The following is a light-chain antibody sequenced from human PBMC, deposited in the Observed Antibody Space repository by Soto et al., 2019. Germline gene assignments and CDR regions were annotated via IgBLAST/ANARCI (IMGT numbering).Light chain of an antibody. Sequence: DIQMTQSPSSLSASVGDRVTFPCRSRQVISNYLNWYQQKPGNDPKLLIYAASHLLSGVPSRFSGSASGTDFAHTISHLQPDDCANYYWQQSYSEYTGGQGTRREIK. V-gene: IGKV1-39*01. CDR1: QVISNY. J-gene: IGKJ2*01. CDR3: QQSYSEYT. CDR2: AAS.